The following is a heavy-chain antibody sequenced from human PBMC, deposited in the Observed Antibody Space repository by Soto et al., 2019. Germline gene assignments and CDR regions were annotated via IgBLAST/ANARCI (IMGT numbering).Heavy chain of an antibody. CDR3: ARSQGSSTSLEIYYYYYYGMDV. CDR1: GGTFGSYA. V-gene: IGHV1-69*01. Sequence: QVQLVQSGAEVKKPGSSVKVSCKASGGTFGSYAISWVRQAPGQGLEWMGGIIPIPGTANYAQKFQGRVTIAAADSTGTAYMKLSSLRSEDTAVYYCARSQGSSTSLEIYYYYYYGMDVWGQGTTVTVSS. D-gene: IGHD2-2*01. J-gene: IGHJ6*02. CDR2: IIPIPGTA.